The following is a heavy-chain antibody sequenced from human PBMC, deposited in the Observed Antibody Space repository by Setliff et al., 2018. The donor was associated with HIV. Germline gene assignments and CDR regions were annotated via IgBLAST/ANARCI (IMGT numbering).Heavy chain of an antibody. J-gene: IGHJ6*02. CDR3: ARDSAIVTTIIDHYYGMDV. CDR2: INAGNGNT. D-gene: IGHD5-12*01. CDR1: GYTFTDYA. V-gene: IGHV1-3*01. Sequence: ASVKVSCKASGYTFTDYAIYWMRQAPGQRLEWLGWINAGNGNTEYSQNFQGRVTISRDTSASTAYMELSSLRPEDTAVYYCARDSAIVTTIIDHYYGMDVWGQGTTVTVSS.